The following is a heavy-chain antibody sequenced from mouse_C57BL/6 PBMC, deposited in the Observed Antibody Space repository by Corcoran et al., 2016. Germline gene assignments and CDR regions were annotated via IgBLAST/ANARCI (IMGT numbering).Heavy chain of an antibody. D-gene: IGHD2-4*01. J-gene: IGHJ4*01. V-gene: IGHV1-81*01. CDR3: AREDDYDVGYYAMDY. CDR1: GYTFTSYG. CDR2: IYPRSGNT. Sequence: QVQLQQSGAELARPGASVKLSCKASGYTFTSYGISWVKQRTGQGLEWIGEIYPRSGNTYYNEKFKGKATLTADKSSSTAYMELRSLTSEDSAVYFCAREDDYDVGYYAMDYWGQGTSVTVSS.